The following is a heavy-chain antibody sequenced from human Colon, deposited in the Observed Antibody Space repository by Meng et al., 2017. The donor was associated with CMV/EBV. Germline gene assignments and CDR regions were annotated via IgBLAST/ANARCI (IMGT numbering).Heavy chain of an antibody. CDR1: GDGVSTYSAA. J-gene: IGHJ4*02. V-gene: IGHV6-1*01. CDR3: ARAYASGYLDY. CDR2: AYYRSKWYL. D-gene: IGHD1-26*01. Sequence: SQTLSLTCDISGDGVSTYSAAWHWIRQSPSRGLEWLGRAYYRSKWYLDYAVSVKSRIIISPDTSKNQFSLQLSSVTPEDTAMYYCARAYASGYLDYWGQGTLVTVSS.